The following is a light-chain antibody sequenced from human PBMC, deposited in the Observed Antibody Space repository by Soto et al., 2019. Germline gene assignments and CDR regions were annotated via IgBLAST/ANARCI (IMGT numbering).Light chain of an antibody. CDR2: GAS. CDR1: QSVSDN. J-gene: IGKJ2*01. V-gene: IGKV3-15*01. CDR3: QQSNNWPYT. Sequence: EIVMTQSPATLSASPGERVTLSCRASQSVSDNLAGYQQKPGQAPRLLIYGASTRATTIPARFSGSGSGTEFTLTISSLQSEDFAVYYCQQSNNWPYTFGQGTKLDIK.